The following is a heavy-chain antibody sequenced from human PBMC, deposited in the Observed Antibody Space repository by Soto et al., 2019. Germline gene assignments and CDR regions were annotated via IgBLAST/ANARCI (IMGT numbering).Heavy chain of an antibody. CDR2: ISSSCSYI. V-gene: IGHV3-21*01. J-gene: IGHJ3*02. CDR3: ARDQMAGTSAFDI. Sequence: PGRPKRLSCAASGCTFSSYSMNWVRKAQVNVLEWVSSISSSCSYIYYADSVKGRFTISRDNAKNSLYLQMNSLRVEDMAVYYCARDQMAGTSAFDIWGQGTMVTVSS. D-gene: IGHD6-19*01. CDR1: GCTFSSYS.